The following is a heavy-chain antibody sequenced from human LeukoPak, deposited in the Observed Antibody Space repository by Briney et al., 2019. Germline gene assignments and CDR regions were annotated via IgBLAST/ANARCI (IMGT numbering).Heavy chain of an antibody. Sequence: RSGGSLRLSCAASAFTFSSYGMHWVRQAPGKGLEWVAFIRYDGSKKYYADSVEGRFTISRDNSKNTLYLQMNSLRAEDTAVYYCARVHSSSWSNYFDYWGQGTLVTVSS. J-gene: IGHJ4*02. V-gene: IGHV3-30*02. CDR3: ARVHSSSWSNYFDY. CDR2: IRYDGSKK. CDR1: AFTFSSYG. D-gene: IGHD6-13*01.